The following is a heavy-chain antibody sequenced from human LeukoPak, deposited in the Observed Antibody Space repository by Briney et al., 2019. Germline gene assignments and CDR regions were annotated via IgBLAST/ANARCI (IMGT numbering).Heavy chain of an antibody. Sequence: GGSLRLSCAASGFTFSSYSMNWVRQAPGKGLEWVSSISSSSSYIYYADSVKGRFTISRDNAKDSLYLQMNSLRAEDTAVYYCARDHSSGWYYFDYWGQGTLVTVSS. CDR2: ISSSSSYI. V-gene: IGHV3-21*01. J-gene: IGHJ4*02. CDR3: ARDHSSGWYYFDY. CDR1: GFTFSSYS. D-gene: IGHD6-19*01.